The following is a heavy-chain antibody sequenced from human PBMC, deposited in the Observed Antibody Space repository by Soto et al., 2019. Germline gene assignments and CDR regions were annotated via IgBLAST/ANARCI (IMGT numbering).Heavy chain of an antibody. CDR2: IFYSGST. V-gene: IGHV4-30-4*01. CDR1: GGSISNGDYY. CDR3: ASGAVRDGYDYYYGIDV. D-gene: IGHD3-10*01. Sequence: QVQLQESGPGLVKPSQTLSLTCTVSGGSISNGDYYWSWIRQPPGKGLEWIGYIFYSGSTHHHPPLKTRLTISVDPTKHHFALTLSSVTAADTAVDYCASGAVRDGYDYYYGIDVWGQGTTVTVSS. J-gene: IGHJ6*02.